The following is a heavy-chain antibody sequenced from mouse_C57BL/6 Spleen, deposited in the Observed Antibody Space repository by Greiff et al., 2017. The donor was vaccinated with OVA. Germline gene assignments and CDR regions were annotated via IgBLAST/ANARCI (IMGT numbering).Heavy chain of an antibody. CDR1: GYTFTDYN. CDR2: INPNNGGT. D-gene: IGHD4-1*01. CDR3: ARGNWDPRYAMDY. J-gene: IGHJ4*01. V-gene: IGHV1-22*01. Sequence: EVQLQESGPELVKPGASVKMSCKASGYTFTDYNMHWVKQSHGKSLEWIGYINPNNGGTSYNQKFKGKATLTVNKSSSTAYMELRSLTSEDSAVYYCARGNWDPRYAMDYWGQGTSVTVSS.